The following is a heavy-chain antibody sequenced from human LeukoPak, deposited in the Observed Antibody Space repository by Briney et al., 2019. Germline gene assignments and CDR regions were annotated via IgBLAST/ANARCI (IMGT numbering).Heavy chain of an antibody. CDR3: ARDGVHDPPFDY. Sequence: GGSLRLSCAASGFTFSNFWMSWVRQAPGKGLEWVANIKQDGSEKYYVDSVKGRFTISRDNAKNSLFLQMNSLRAEDTAVYYCARDGVHDPPFDYWGQGTLVTVSS. V-gene: IGHV3-7*01. CDR2: IKQDGSEK. D-gene: IGHD1-1*01. CDR1: GFTFSNFW. J-gene: IGHJ4*02.